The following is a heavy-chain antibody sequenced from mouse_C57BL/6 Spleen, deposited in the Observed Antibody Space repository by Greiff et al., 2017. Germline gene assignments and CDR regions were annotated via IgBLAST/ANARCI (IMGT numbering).Heavy chain of an antibody. CDR2: INPNNGGT. Sequence: VQLKQSGPELVKPGASVKMSCKASGYTFTDYNMHWVKQSHGKSLEWIGYINPNNGGTSYNQKFKGKATLTVNKSSSTAYMELRSLTSEDSAVYYCAREDDYDFYYFDYWGQGTTLTVSS. D-gene: IGHD2-4*01. CDR3: AREDDYDFYYFDY. CDR1: GYTFTDYN. V-gene: IGHV1-22*01. J-gene: IGHJ2*01.